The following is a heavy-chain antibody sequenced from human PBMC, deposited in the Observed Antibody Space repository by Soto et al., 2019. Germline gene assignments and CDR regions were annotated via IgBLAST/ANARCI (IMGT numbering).Heavy chain of an antibody. CDR3: ASLNYYDSSPGVAFDY. CDR2: TRNKANNYRT. J-gene: IGHJ4*02. V-gene: IGHV3-72*01. Sequence: EVQLVESGGGLVQPGGSLRLSCVTSGFTFSDHYMDWVRQAPGKGLEWVGRTRNKANNYRTEYAASVKGRFTISRDDSKNSLYLQMNSLKTEDTAVYYCASLNYYDSSPGVAFDYWGQGTLVTVSS. D-gene: IGHD3-22*01. CDR1: GFTFSDHY.